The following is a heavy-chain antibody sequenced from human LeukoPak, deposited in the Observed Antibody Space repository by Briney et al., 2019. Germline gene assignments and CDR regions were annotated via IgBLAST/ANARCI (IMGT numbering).Heavy chain of an antibody. D-gene: IGHD2-8*01. CDR3: AKEEYSHTTNYFDN. V-gene: IGHV3-43*02. Sequence: PGGSLRLSCAASGFIFDDYAMHWVRQAPGKGLEWVSLISGDGGSTFYADSVRGRFTISRDNSKNSLSLQMSSLTTEDTALYYCAKEEYSHTTNYFDNWGQGILVTVSS. CDR1: GFIFDDYA. J-gene: IGHJ4*02. CDR2: ISGDGGST.